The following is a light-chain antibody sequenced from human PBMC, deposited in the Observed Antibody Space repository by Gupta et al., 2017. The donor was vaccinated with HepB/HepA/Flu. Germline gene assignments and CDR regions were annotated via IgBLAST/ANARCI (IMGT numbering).Light chain of an antibody. V-gene: IGKV2-28*01. Sequence: EIVMTQSPFSLPVSPGEPASIYCRSSQSLLHSNGYNYLDWYMKKPGQAPQLLIYLGSNRASGVIDRFSGSGAGTDFTLKIIRGDAEDVGVYSCMQSPHYPPPNTFGPGTKVEIK. CDR2: LGS. CDR1: QSLLHSNGYNY. J-gene: IGKJ2*01. CDR3: MQSPHYPPPNT.